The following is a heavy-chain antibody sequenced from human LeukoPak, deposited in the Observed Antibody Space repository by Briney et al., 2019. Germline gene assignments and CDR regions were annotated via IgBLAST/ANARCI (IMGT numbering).Heavy chain of an antibody. CDR1: GFTFSSYA. CDR2: IYPTGDT. V-gene: IGHV3-66*04. Sequence: PGGSLRLSCAASGFTFSSYAMSWVRQAPGKGLEWVSVIYPTGDTYYADSVKGRFTISRDNSRNTLYLQMSSLRADDTAVYHCARQGTSSFFKYWGQGTLVTVSS. D-gene: IGHD6-6*01. J-gene: IGHJ4*02. CDR3: ARQGTSSFFKY.